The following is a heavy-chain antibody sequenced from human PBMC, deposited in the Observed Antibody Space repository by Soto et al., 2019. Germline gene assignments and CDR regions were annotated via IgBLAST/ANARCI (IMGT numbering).Heavy chain of an antibody. CDR2: ISGSGGST. CDR3: ANTKTGAVAGTSHFDY. V-gene: IGHV3-23*01. D-gene: IGHD6-19*01. CDR1: GFTFSRYA. J-gene: IGHJ4*02. Sequence: EVQLLESGGGLVQPGGSLRLSCAASGFTFSRYAMSWVRQAPGKGLEWVSAISGSGGSTYYADSVKGRFTISRDNSKNRLYLQMDSLRDEDTAVYYCANTKTGAVAGTSHFDYWGQGTLVTVSS.